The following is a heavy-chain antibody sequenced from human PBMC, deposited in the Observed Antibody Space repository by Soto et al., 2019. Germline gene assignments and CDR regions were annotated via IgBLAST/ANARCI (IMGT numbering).Heavy chain of an antibody. Sequence: QVQLVESGGGVVQPGGSLRLSCAASGFNLNNYGTHWVRQAPGKGLEWVAFTSFDGRKQFYPDSLQGRFTISRDNSKNTVYLQMSSLRPEDTAVYYCAKTIGLRLGELSPDNWGQGTLVTVSS. J-gene: IGHJ4*02. CDR3: AKTIGLRLGELSPDN. CDR2: TSFDGRKQ. CDR1: GFNLNNYG. D-gene: IGHD3-16*02. V-gene: IGHV3-30*18.